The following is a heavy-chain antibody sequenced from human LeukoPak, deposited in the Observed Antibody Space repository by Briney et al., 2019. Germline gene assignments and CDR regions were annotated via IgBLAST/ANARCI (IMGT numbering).Heavy chain of an antibody. CDR3: ATDLSSYCSGGNCFLSS. D-gene: IGHD2-15*01. J-gene: IGHJ4*02. CDR1: GSTFSNAW. V-gene: IGHV3-15*01. CDR2: IKSKADGGTT. Sequence: GGSLRLSCAASGSTFSNAWMSWVRQAPGKGLEWVGRIKSKADGGTTDYAAPVKGRFTISRDDSKNTLYLQMNSLKTEDTAVYYCATDLSSYCSGGNCFLSSWGQGTLVTVSS.